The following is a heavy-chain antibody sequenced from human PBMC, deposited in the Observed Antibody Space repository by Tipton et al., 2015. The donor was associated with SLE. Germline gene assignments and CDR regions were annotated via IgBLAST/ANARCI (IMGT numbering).Heavy chain of an antibody. CDR3: AIHIIGTYLDAFDI. CDR1: GGSFNNYY. D-gene: IGHD1-7*01. V-gene: IGHV4-34*01. CDR2: INHSGST. J-gene: IGHJ3*02. Sequence: LRLSCAIYGGSFNNYYWSWIRQPPGKGLEWIGEINHSGSTNYNPSFKSRVIISVDTSKNLISLNLNSVTAADTAVYYCAIHIIGTYLDAFDIWGQGTMVTISS.